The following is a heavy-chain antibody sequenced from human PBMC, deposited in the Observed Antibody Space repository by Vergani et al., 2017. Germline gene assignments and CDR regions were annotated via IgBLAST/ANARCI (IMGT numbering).Heavy chain of an antibody. D-gene: IGHD2-21*01. J-gene: IGHJ3*01. CDR1: DGSINSGSYY. CDR2: IYMSGST. CDR3: ARDGGEYDKDALDV. Sequence: QVQLQESGPGLVKPSQTLPLTCTVSDGSINSGSYYWSWIRQPAGKGLEWIGRIYMSGSTNYNPSLKSRVTISVDASKKQFSLKLTSVTAADTAVYYCARDGGEYDKDALDVWGQGTKVTVTS. V-gene: IGHV4-61*02.